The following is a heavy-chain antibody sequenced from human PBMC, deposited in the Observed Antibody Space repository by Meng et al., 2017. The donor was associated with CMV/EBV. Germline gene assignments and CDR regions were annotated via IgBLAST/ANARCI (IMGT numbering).Heavy chain of an antibody. CDR2: INPNSGGT. Sequence: ASVPVSCKASGYSFTGDYMHWVRLAPGQGFEWMGWINPNSGGTNYAQKLHGRVTMTRDTSISTDYMEMSRLRSDDTAVYYCARETPQYSRTWDGGSNWFDPWGQGTLVTVSS. V-gene: IGHV1-2*02. D-gene: IGHD6-13*01. CDR1: GYSFTGDY. J-gene: IGHJ5*02. CDR3: ARETPQYSRTWDGGSNWFDP.